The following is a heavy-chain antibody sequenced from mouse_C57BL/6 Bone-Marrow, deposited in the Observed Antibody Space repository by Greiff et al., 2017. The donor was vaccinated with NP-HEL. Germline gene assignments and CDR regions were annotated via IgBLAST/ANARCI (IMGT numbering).Heavy chain of an antibody. CDR1: GYTFTSYW. CDR3: ARFITTVVAPYYAMDY. CDR2: IHPNSGST. Sequence: QVQLQQSGAELVKPGASVKLSCKASGYTFTSYWMHWVKQRPGQGLEWIGMIHPNSGSTNYNEKFKSKATLTVDKSSSTAYMQLSSLTSEDSAVYYCARFITTVVAPYYAMDYWVKEPQSPSPQ. J-gene: IGHJ4*01. D-gene: IGHD1-1*01. V-gene: IGHV1-64*01.